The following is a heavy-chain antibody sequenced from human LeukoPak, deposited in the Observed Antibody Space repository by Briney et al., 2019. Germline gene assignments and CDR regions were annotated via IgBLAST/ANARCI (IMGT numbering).Heavy chain of an antibody. D-gene: IGHD6-19*01. CDR2: IHYTGNT. V-gene: IGHV4-59*01. CDR3: ACDRGSGGGFDY. CDR1: GGSISGDY. Sequence: SETLSLTCTVSGGSISGDYWSWIRQPPGKGLEWIAYIHYTGNTNYNPSLKSQVTISVDTSKNQFSLRLTSVIAADTAVYYCACDRGSGGGFDYWGQGTLVTVSS. J-gene: IGHJ4*02.